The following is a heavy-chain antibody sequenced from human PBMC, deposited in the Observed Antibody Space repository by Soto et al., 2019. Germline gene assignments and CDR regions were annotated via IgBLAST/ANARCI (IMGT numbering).Heavy chain of an antibody. Sequence: QLQLQESGPGLVKPSETLSLTCTVSGGSISSNSHYWVWIRQPPGKGLEWIGSIYYNGDTYYNPXLKSRGPISVXXSXNXXSVTLNSVTAADTAVYYCARHESIVVVTAARAFDIWGQGTIVTVSS. CDR2: IYYNGDT. J-gene: IGHJ3*02. CDR3: ARHESIVVVTAARAFDI. D-gene: IGHD2-15*01. V-gene: IGHV4-39*01. CDR1: GGSISSNSHY.